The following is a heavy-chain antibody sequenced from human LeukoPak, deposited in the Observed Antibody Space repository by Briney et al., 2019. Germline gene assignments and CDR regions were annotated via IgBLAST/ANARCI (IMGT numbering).Heavy chain of an antibody. D-gene: IGHD3-22*01. J-gene: IGHJ4*02. CDR2: ISGSGGST. V-gene: IGHV3-23*01. CDR1: GFTFSSYA. Sequence: GGSLRLSCAASGFTFSSYAMSWVRQAPGKGLEWVSAISGSGGSTYYADSVKGRFTTSRDNSKNTLYLQMNSLRAEETAVYYCANSYYDSSGYYPTNYFDYWGQGTLVTVSS. CDR3: ANSYYDSSGYYPTNYFDY.